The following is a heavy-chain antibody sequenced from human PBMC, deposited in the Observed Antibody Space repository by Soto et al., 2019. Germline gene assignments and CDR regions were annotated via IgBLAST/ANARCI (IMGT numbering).Heavy chain of an antibody. CDR1: GYSFISYW. CDR3: ARIIGYCRNNDCSWTFDV. D-gene: IGHD2-15*01. Sequence: PGESLKISCKTPGYSFISYWVAWVRQKPGKGLEWMGTFYPGDSTSTYSPSFQGQVTISVDTSITTAYLQLNSLKASDTAMYYCARIIGYCRNNDCSWTFDVWGQGTMVTVSS. V-gene: IGHV5-51*01. CDR2: FYPGDSTS. J-gene: IGHJ3*01.